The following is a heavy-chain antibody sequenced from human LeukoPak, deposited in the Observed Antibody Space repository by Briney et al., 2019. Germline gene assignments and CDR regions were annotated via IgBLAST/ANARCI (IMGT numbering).Heavy chain of an antibody. J-gene: IGHJ1*01. CDR2: IKTDASEK. CDR3: ATYSTRNAREFQS. D-gene: IGHD4-11*01. CDR1: GFIFSNCW. Sequence: GGSLRLSCETSGFIFSNCWMTWVRQAPGKGLEWVANIKTDASEKYYADSVKGRFTISGDNAKMSLYLQMNSLRVEDTAVYYCATYSTRNAREFQSWGQGTLVTVSS. V-gene: IGHV3-7*01.